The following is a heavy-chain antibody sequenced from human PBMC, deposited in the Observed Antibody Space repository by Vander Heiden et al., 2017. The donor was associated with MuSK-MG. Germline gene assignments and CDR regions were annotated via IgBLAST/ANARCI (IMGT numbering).Heavy chain of an antibody. D-gene: IGHD2-15*01. Sequence: QVQLVESGGGVVQPGRSPRLSCAASGFTFSSYGMHWVRQAPGKGLEWVAVISYDGSNKYYADSVKGRFTISRDNSKNTLYMQMNSLRAEDTAVYYCAKDVWGGAATTPLDYWGQGTLVTVSS. CDR1: GFTFSSYG. CDR3: AKDVWGGAATTPLDY. CDR2: ISYDGSNK. J-gene: IGHJ4*02. V-gene: IGHV3-30*18.